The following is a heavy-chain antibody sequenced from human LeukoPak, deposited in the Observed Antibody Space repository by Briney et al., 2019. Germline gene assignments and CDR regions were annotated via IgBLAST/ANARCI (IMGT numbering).Heavy chain of an antibody. Sequence: SETLSLTCTVSGYSISSGYYWGWIRQPPGKGLEWIGSIYHSGSTYYNPSLKSRVTISVDTSKNQFSLKLSSVTAADTAVYYCASPDPRYYDILTGSLRPGYYFDYWGQGTLVTVSS. CDR1: GYSISSGYY. D-gene: IGHD3-9*01. CDR2: IYHSGST. V-gene: IGHV4-38-2*02. CDR3: ASPDPRYYDILTGSLRPGYYFDY. J-gene: IGHJ4*02.